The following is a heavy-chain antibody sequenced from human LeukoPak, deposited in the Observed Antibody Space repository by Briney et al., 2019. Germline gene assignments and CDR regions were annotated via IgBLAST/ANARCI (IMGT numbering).Heavy chain of an antibody. CDR3: ARPGSLGVVVPAAGAYYYGMDV. D-gene: IGHD2-2*01. V-gene: IGHV1-69*01. CDR1: GGTFSSYA. CDR2: IIPIFGTA. Sequence: SVKVSCKASGGTFSSYAISWVRQAPGQGLEWMGGIIPIFGTANYAQKFQGRVTITADESTSTAYMELSSLRSEDTAVYYCARPGSLGVVVPAAGAYYYGMDVWGQGTTVTVSS. J-gene: IGHJ6*02.